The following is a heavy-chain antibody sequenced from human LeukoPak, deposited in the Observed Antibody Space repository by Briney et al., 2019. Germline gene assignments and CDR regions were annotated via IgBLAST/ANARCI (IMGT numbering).Heavy chain of an antibody. CDR2: IIPIFGTA. Sequence: GASVKVSCKASGYTFTTYGVSWVRQAPGQGLEWMGGIIPIFGTANYAQKFQGRVTITADESTSTAYMELSSLRSEDTAVYYCARDQTGYGTNWGQGTLVTVSS. J-gene: IGHJ4*02. CDR1: GYTFTTYG. D-gene: IGHD3-9*01. V-gene: IGHV1-69*13. CDR3: ARDQTGYGTN.